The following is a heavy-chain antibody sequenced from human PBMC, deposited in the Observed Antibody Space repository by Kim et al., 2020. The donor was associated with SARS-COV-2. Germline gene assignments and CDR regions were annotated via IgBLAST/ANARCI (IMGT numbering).Heavy chain of an antibody. D-gene: IGHD6-13*01. J-gene: IGHJ4*02. CDR2: RTE. V-gene: IGHV3-30*01. Sequence: RTEHHADAVKGLFIIPRDNSKSTVYLQMNTVTVEDTAVYYCAREAAAGFDYWGQGTLVTVSS. CDR3: AREAAAGFDY.